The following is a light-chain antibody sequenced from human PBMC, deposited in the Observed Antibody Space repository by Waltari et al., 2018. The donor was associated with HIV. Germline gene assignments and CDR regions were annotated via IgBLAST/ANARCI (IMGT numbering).Light chain of an antibody. CDR2: ETE. V-gene: IGLV7-46*01. CDR1: PGRVPPTHY. J-gene: IGLJ3*02. CDR3: LLSYSGVRV. Sequence: VVVTQEPSLSVSPGGTVTVTCASVPGRVPPTHYPHWIQLKPGQAPRTLIYETEKRHPWTAGRFAGSLIGGRAALMLAGALPDDEADYYCLLSYSGVRVFGGGTRLTV.